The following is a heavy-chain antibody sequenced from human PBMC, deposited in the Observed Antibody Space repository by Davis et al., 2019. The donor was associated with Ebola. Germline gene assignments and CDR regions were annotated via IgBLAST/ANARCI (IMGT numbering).Heavy chain of an antibody. D-gene: IGHD2-2*01. J-gene: IGHJ4*02. CDR1: GFSFSTHW. CDR2: IKPDGSFR. V-gene: IGHV3-7*03. Sequence: GESLKISCAASGFSFSTHWMSWVRQAPEKGLEWVANIKPDGSFRDYLGAVRGRFTISRDNAKNSLDLQMNTLRAEDTAVYFCAKHGTPTAIGGQGTLVTVSS. CDR3: AKHGTPTAI.